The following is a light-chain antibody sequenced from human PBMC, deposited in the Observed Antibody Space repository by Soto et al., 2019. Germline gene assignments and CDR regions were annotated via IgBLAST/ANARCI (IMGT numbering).Light chain of an antibody. CDR3: QHFYSIPWT. CDR1: QSVLSSSNNRNY. J-gene: IGKJ1*01. V-gene: IGKV4-1*01. Sequence: DIVMTQSPDSLAVSLGERATINCKSSQSVLSSSNNRNYLAWYQQNSGQPPKLLIYWASTRESGVPDRFSGSGSGTDFSLTSSSMQAEDVAAYYCQHFYSIPWTFGQGTRVEIK. CDR2: WAS.